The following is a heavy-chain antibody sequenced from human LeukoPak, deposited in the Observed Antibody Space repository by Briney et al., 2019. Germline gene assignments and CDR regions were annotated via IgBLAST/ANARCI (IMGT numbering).Heavy chain of an antibody. Sequence: HTGGSLRLSCAASGFTFSSYAMSWVRQAPGKGLEWVSAISGSGGSTYYADSVKGRFTISRDNSKNTLYLQMNSLRAEDTAVYYCAKDAYYYDSSGAFDYWGQGTLVTVSS. CDR3: AKDAYYYDSSGAFDY. CDR2: ISGSGGST. J-gene: IGHJ4*02. D-gene: IGHD3-22*01. V-gene: IGHV3-23*01. CDR1: GFTFSSYA.